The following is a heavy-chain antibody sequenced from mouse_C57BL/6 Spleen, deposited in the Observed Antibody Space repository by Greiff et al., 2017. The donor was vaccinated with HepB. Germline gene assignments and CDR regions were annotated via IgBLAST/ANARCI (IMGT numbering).Heavy chain of an antibody. CDR3: TRKTYYGSSYDYAMDY. V-gene: IGHV1-15*01. CDR2: IDPETGGT. D-gene: IGHD1-1*01. CDR1: GYTFTDYE. J-gene: IGHJ4*01. Sequence: QVHVKQSGAELVRPGASVTLSCKASGYTFTDYEMHWVKQTPVHGLEWIGAIDPETGGTAYNQKFKGKAILTADKSSSTAYMELRSLTSEDSAVYYCTRKTYYGSSYDYAMDYWGQGTSVTVSS.